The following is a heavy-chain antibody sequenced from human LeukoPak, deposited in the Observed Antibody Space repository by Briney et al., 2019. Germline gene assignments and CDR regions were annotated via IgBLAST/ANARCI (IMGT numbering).Heavy chain of an antibody. CDR3: AKDRSSGWYFFLGGGLERPGIFDY. D-gene: IGHD6-19*01. J-gene: IGHJ4*02. V-gene: IGHV3-30-3*01. Sequence: GRSLRLSCSASGFTFSDYAMDWVRQAPGKGLECVAVISSDVYDGTTEYYADSVKGRFTISRDNSKNTLYLQMNSLRAEDTAVYYCAKDRSSGWYFFLGGGLERPGIFDYWGQGTLVTVSS. CDR1: GFTFSDYA. CDR2: ISSDVYDGTTE.